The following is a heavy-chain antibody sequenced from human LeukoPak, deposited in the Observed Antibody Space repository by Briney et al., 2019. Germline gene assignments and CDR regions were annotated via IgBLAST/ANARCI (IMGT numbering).Heavy chain of an antibody. CDR3: ARVPAAYYDFWSGYSYYMDV. J-gene: IGHJ6*03. V-gene: IGHV3-64*01. Sequence: GGSLRLSCAASGFTFSSYAMHWVRQAPGKGLEYVSAISSNGGSTYSANSVKGRFTISRDNSKNTLYLQMGSLRAEDMAVYYCARVPAAYYDFWSGYSYYMDVWGKGTTVTVSS. CDR2: ISSNGGST. CDR1: GFTFSSYA. D-gene: IGHD3-3*01.